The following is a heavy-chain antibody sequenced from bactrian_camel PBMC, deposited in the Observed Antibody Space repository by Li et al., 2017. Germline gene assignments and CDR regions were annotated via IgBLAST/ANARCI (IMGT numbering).Heavy chain of an antibody. Sequence: QVQLVESGGGSVQAGGSLRLSCAASGVTYAATHDINCMGWFRQHPGKEREGVAALYRFGRSNANTYYGTSVKGRFTISQDPSTNTVYLQMNNLKPEDTAMYYCAAGPRCTINFAFDSWGQGTQVTVS. CDR3: AAGPRCTINFAFDS. CDR1: GVTYAATHDINC. CDR2: FGRSNANT. V-gene: IGHV3S60*01. D-gene: IGHD1*01. J-gene: IGHJ6*01.